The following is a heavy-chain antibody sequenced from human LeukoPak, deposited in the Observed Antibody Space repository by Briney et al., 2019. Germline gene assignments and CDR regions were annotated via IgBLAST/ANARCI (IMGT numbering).Heavy chain of an antibody. Sequence: GGSLRLSCAASGFTFSSYWMHWVRQVPGKGLVWVSRINSDGSSTSYADSVKGRFTIYRDSAKNTLYVQMNSLRAEDTAVYYCSTGTGHAFDIWGRGTIVTVSS. J-gene: IGHJ3*02. CDR1: GFTFSSYW. CDR3: STGTGHAFDI. V-gene: IGHV3-74*01. CDR2: INSDGSST. D-gene: IGHD1-14*01.